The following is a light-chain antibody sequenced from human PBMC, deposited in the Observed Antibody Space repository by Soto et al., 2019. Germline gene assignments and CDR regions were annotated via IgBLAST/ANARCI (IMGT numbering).Light chain of an antibody. CDR3: SSYTSSITVV. J-gene: IGLJ2*01. Sequence: QSALTQPPSASGSLGSSVTISCTGTSSDVGGHKYVSWYQHHPGKAPKLILFEVSQRPSGVPHRFSGSKSGNTASLTVSGLQAEDEADYYCSSYTSSITVVFGGGTKVTVL. CDR2: EVS. V-gene: IGLV2-8*01. CDR1: SSDVGGHKY.